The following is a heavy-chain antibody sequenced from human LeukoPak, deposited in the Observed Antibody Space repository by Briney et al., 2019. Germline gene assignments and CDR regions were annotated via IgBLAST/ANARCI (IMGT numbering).Heavy chain of an antibody. J-gene: IGHJ4*02. CDR1: GDSVSSNSAA. Sequence: SQTLSLTCAISGDSVSSNSAAWNWIRQSPPRGLEWLGRTYHRSKWYNDYAVSVKSRITINPDTSKNQFSLQLNSVTPEDTAIYYCASVVGGSPDYWGQGTLVTVSS. D-gene: IGHD2-15*01. CDR3: ASVVGGSPDY. V-gene: IGHV6-1*01. CDR2: TYHRSKWYN.